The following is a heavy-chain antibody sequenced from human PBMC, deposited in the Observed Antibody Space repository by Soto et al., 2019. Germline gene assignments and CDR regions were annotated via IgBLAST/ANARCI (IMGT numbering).Heavy chain of an antibody. V-gene: IGHV1-3*01. Sequence: ASVKVSCKASGYTFLNYGIHWVRQAPGQRLEWMGWINAGNGNTKYSQKFQDRVTITRDTSATTAYMELSSLRSEDTSVFYCARAGYSSGWYHWYFDFWGRGTLVTVSS. CDR2: INAGNGNT. CDR3: ARAGYSSGWYHWYFDF. D-gene: IGHD6-19*01. CDR1: GYTFLNYG. J-gene: IGHJ2*01.